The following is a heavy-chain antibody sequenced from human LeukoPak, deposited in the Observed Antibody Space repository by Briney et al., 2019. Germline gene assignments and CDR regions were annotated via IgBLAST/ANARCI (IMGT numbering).Heavy chain of an antibody. V-gene: IGHV1-8*01. J-gene: IGHJ6*02. CDR1: GYTFTSYD. D-gene: IGHD3-10*01. CDR3: ARGLFSYYYGSWSPPADV. Sequence: ASVKVSCKASGYTFTSYDINWVRQATGQGLEWMGWMNPNSGNTGYAQKFQGRVTMTRNTSISTAYMELSSLRSEDTAVYYCARGLFSYYYGSWSPPADVWGQGTTVTVSS. CDR2: MNPNSGNT.